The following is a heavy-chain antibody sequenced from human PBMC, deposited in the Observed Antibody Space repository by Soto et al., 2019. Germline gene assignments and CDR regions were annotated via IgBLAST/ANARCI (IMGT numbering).Heavy chain of an antibody. J-gene: IGHJ6*02. CDR1: GFTFSSYG. D-gene: IGHD6-13*01. V-gene: IGHV3-30*18. CDR2: ISYDGSNK. CDR3: AKDREKQQPAYYYGMDV. Sequence: QVQLVESGGGVVQPGRSLRLSCAASGFTFSSYGMHWVRQAPGKGLEWVAVISYDGSNKYYADSVKGRFTISRDNSKKQXYLQMNSLGAEDTAGYYCAKDREKQQPAYYYGMDVWGQGTTVTVSS.